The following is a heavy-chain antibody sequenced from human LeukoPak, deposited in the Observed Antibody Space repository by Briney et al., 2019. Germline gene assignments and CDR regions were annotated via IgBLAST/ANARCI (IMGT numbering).Heavy chain of an antibody. J-gene: IGHJ4*02. CDR2: ISAYNGNT. CDR3: ARVRNLVPREY. V-gene: IGHV1-18*01. Sequence: ASVKVSCKAPGYTFTSYGISWVRQAPGQGLEWMGWISAYNGNTNYAQKLQGRVTMTTDTSTSTAYMEPRSLRSDDTAVYYCARVRNLVPREYWGQGTLVTVSS. CDR1: GYTFTSYG. D-gene: IGHD1-7*01.